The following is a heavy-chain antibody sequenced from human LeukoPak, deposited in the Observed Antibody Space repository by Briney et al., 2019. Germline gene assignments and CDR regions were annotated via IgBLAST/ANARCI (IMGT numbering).Heavy chain of an antibody. Sequence: ASVKVSCKASGYTFTSYGISWVRQAPGQGLEWMGWISAYNGNTNYAQKLQGRVTMTTDTSTSTAYMELRSLRSDDTAVYYCARGGAYYYDSSGYSPGAFDIWGQGTMVTVSS. CDR2: ISAYNGNT. D-gene: IGHD3-22*01. V-gene: IGHV1-18*01. CDR1: GYTFTSYG. J-gene: IGHJ3*02. CDR3: ARGGAYYYDSSGYSPGAFDI.